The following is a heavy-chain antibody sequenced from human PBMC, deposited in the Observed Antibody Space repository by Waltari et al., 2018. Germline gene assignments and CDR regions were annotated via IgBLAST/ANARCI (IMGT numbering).Heavy chain of an antibody. CDR3: ARASAFRDYYNVLTGYDPFDS. CDR2: CPPVESEA. Sequence: EVPLVQSGAEVKKPGESLKISCKASGFSFTSFWIGRVRQMPGKGLEWVGRCPPVESEARYSPSFQGQVTISADESLSTAYLQWTSLKASDSDIYYCARASAFRDYYNVLTGYDPFDSWGQGTLVSVSS. D-gene: IGHD3-9*01. V-gene: IGHV5-51*01. J-gene: IGHJ4*01. CDR1: GFSFTSFW.